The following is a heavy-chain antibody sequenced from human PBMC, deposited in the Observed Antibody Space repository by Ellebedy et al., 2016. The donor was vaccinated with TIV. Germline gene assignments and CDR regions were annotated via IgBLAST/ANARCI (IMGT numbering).Heavy chain of an antibody. V-gene: IGHV3-21*01. J-gene: IGHJ4*01. CDR1: GFTFDTHS. D-gene: IGHD5-18*01. CDR3: ARDFDTAPMKTIFDY. CDR2: ISSYGTYT. Sequence: GESLKISCAASGFTFDTHSMNWVRQAPGKGLEWVSGISSYGTYTYYADSVKGRFTVSRDNAKNSLYLQMNNLRAEDTAVYYCARDFDTAPMKTIFDYWGHGTLVTVSS.